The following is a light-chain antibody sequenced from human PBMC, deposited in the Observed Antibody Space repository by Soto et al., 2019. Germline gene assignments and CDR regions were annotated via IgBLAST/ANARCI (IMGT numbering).Light chain of an antibody. CDR3: QQYKSYST. Sequence: SPMTQSSFNPSGSVGGRVAITCRASQTISSWLAWYQQRPGKAPKLLIYDASTLESGVPSRFSGGGSGTEFTLTINNLQPDDLATYICQQYKSYSTFGRGTKVDI. CDR1: QTISSW. J-gene: IGKJ1*01. V-gene: IGKV1-5*01. CDR2: DAS.